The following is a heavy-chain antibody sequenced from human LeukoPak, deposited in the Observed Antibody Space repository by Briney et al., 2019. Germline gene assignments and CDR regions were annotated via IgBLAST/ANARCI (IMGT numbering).Heavy chain of an antibody. V-gene: IGHV1-69*05. CDR3: ARDGFTIFGVAYLPGWFDP. CDR2: IIPIFGTA. J-gene: IGHJ5*02. CDR1: GGTFSSYA. Sequence: SVKVSCKASGGTFSSYAISWVRQAPGQGLEWMGGIIPIFGTANYAQKFQGRVTITTDESTSTAYMELSSLRSEDTAVYYCARDGFTIFGVAYLPGWFDPWGQGTLVTVSS. D-gene: IGHD3-3*01.